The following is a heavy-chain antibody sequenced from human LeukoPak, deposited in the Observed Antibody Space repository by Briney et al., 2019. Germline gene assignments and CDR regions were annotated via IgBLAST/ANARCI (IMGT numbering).Heavy chain of an antibody. CDR1: GFTFSSYS. CDR3: ASDYYYGTLDY. CDR2: IISSSSYI. D-gene: IGHD3-10*01. V-gene: IGHV3-21*01. J-gene: IGHJ4*02. Sequence: AGSLRLSCAASGFTFSSYSMNWVRQAPGKGLEWVSSIISSSSYIYYADSVMGRFTISRDNAKNSLYLQMNRLRAEDTAVYYCASDYYYGTLDYWGQGTLVTVSS.